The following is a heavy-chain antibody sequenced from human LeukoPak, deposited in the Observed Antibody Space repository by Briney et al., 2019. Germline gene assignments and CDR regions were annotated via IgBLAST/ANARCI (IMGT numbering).Heavy chain of an antibody. CDR1: GFTFSSYA. CDR2: ISGSGGST. V-gene: IGHV3-23*01. D-gene: IGHD6-19*01. CDR3: AYIYSSGWWPPLDY. Sequence: PGGSLRLSCAASGFTFSSYAMSWVRQAPGKGLGWVSAISGSGGSTYYADSVKGRFTISRDNSKNTLYLQMNSLRAEDTAVYYCAYIYSSGWWPPLDYWGQGTLVTVSS. J-gene: IGHJ4*02.